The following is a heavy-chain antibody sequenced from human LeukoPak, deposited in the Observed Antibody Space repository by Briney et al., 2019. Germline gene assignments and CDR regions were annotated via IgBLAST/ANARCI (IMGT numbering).Heavy chain of an antibody. CDR2: ISYDGSNK. V-gene: IGHV3-30-3*01. Sequence: GGSLRLSCAASGFTFSSYAMSWVRQAPGKGLEWVAVISYDGSNKYYADSVKGRFTISRDNSKNTLYLQMNSLRAEDTAVYYCARDRWYYDILTGSLIDYWGQGTLVTVSS. J-gene: IGHJ4*02. D-gene: IGHD3-9*01. CDR1: GFTFSSYA. CDR3: ARDRWYYDILTGSLIDY.